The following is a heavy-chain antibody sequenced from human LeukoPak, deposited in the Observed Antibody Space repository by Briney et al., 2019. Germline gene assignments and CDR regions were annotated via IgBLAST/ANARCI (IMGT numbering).Heavy chain of an antibody. J-gene: IGHJ6*03. D-gene: IGHD4-17*01. CDR1: GGSFSGYY. CDR2: INHSGST. V-gene: IGHV4-34*01. Sequence: SETLSLTCAVYGGSFSGYYWSWIRQPPGKGLEWIGEINHSGSTNYNPSLKSRVTMSVDTSKNQFSLKLSSVTAADTAVYYCATVARHYGDSISASYYYYMDVWGKGTTVTVSS. CDR3: ATVARHYGDSISASYYYYMDV.